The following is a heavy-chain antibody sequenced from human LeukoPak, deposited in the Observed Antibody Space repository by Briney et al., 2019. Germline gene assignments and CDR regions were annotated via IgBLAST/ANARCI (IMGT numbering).Heavy chain of an antibody. CDR1: GFTFSSYA. V-gene: IGHV3-30-3*01. Sequence: GGSLRLSCAASGFTFSSYAMHWVRQAPGKGLEWVAVISYDGSNKYYADSVKGRFTISRDNSKNTLYLQMNSLRAEDTAVYYCARTRRGDIVLMVYAGAAFDIWGQGTMVTVSS. CDR3: ARTRRGDIVLMVYAGAAFDI. D-gene: IGHD2-8*01. J-gene: IGHJ3*02. CDR2: ISYDGSNK.